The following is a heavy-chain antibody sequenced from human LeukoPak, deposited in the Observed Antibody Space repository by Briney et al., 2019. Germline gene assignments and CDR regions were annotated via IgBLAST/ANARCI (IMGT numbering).Heavy chain of an antibody. D-gene: IGHD6-13*01. CDR1: GFTFSTYA. J-gene: IGHJ4*02. CDR3: ARDLRTSSSSQLGY. Sequence: GGSLRLSCAASGFTFSTYAMSWVRQAPGKGLEWVSYISSSSIYTNYADSVKGRFTISRDNAKNSLYLQMNSLRAEDSAVYYCARDLRTSSSSQLGYWGQGTLVTVSS. V-gene: IGHV3-11*06. CDR2: ISSSSIYT.